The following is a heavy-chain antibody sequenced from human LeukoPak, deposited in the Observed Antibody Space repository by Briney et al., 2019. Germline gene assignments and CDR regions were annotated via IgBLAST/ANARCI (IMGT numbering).Heavy chain of an antibody. CDR1: GGSISSYH. D-gene: IGHD6-13*01. CDR2: IYYSGST. CDR3: ARAAGTWWFDP. V-gene: IGHV4-59*01. Sequence: SETLSLTCTVSGGSISSYHWSWIRQPPGKGLEWIGYIYYSGSTNYNPSLKSRVTISVDTSKNQFSLKLSSVTAADTAVYYCARAAGTWWFDPWGQGTLVTVSS. J-gene: IGHJ5*02.